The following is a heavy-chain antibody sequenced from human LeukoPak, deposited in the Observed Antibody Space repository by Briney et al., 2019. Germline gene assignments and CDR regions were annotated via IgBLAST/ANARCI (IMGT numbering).Heavy chain of an antibody. CDR2: INAFDGNA. CDR3: ARGRGGNSYGDYYYFMDV. J-gene: IGHJ6*02. Sequence: ASVKVPCKASGFSFSSYGVNWVRPAPGQRLEWMGGINAFDGNAKYAKKFQRRVTMTIEKSTATAYMELRSLRHDDTAVYYCARGRGGNSYGDYYYFMDVCAQGTTVIVSS. D-gene: IGHD5-18*01. V-gene: IGHV1-18*04. CDR1: GFSFSSYG.